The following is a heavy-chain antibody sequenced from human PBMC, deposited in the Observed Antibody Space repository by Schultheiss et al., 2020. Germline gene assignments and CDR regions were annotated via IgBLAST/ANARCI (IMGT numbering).Heavy chain of an antibody. CDR1: GFTFSSYG. Sequence: GGSLRLSCAASGFTFSSYGMHWVRQAPGKGLEWVAVISYDGSNKYYADSVKGRFTISRDNSKNTLYLQMNSLRAEDTAVYYCARDGRTGIAAAGYVDYWGQGTLVTVSS. CDR3: ARDGRTGIAAAGYVDY. V-gene: IGHV3-30*03. J-gene: IGHJ4*02. D-gene: IGHD6-13*01. CDR2: ISYDGSNK.